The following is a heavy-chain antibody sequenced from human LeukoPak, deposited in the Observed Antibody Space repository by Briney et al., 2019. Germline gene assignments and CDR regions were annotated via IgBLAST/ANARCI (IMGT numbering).Heavy chain of an antibody. V-gene: IGHV1-2*02. CDR2: INPNSGGT. CDR1: GYTFTGYY. Sequence: GASVKASCKASGYTFTGYYMHWVRQAPGQGLEWMGWINPNSGGTNYAQKFQGRVTMTRDTSISTAYMELSRLRSDDTAVYYCARDGYSSGWYDHYGMDVWGQGTTVTVSS. D-gene: IGHD6-19*01. J-gene: IGHJ6*02. CDR3: ARDGYSSGWYDHYGMDV.